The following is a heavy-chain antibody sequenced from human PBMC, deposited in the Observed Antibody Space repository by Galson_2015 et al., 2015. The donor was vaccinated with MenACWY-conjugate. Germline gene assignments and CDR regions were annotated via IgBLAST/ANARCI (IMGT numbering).Heavy chain of an antibody. CDR2: VIPALGVT. Sequence: SVKVSCKASGAFSSSAIGWVRQAPGQGLEWMGRVIPALGVTNYAQKFQGRVTITADKSTATVYMDLTSLRSDDTALYFCARDRPGGNTLAFDSWGQGTLVTVSS. J-gene: IGHJ4*02. D-gene: IGHD6-25*01. CDR1: GAFSSSA. V-gene: IGHV1-69*10. CDR3: ARDRPGGNTLAFDS.